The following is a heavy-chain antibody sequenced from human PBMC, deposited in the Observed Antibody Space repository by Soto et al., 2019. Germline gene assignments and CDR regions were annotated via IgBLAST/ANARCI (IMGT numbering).Heavy chain of an antibody. CDR1: GFTFSSYA. Sequence: EVQLLESGGGLVQPGGSLRLSCAASGFTFSSYAMSWVRQAPGKGLEWVSAISGSGGSTYYADSVKGRFTISRDNSKNTLYLQMNCLRAEDTAVYYCAKGSLLGCPHRNWFDPWGQGTLVTVSS. J-gene: IGHJ5*02. CDR2: ISGSGGST. D-gene: IGHD3-16*01. CDR3: AKGSLLGCPHRNWFDP. V-gene: IGHV3-23*01.